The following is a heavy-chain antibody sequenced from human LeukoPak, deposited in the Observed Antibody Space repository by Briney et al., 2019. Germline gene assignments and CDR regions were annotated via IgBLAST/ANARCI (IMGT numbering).Heavy chain of an antibody. J-gene: IGHJ4*02. CDR3: VRVKGSYFDY. Sequence: GGSLRLSCAASGFPLSSYSINWVRQAPGEGLEWVSYISSSGSAIYYVDSVKGRFTVSRDNAKNSLFLQMNSPRAEDTAVYYCVRVKGSYFDYWGQGALVTVSS. D-gene: IGHD2-15*01. CDR2: ISSSGSAI. CDR1: GFPLSSYS. V-gene: IGHV3-48*01.